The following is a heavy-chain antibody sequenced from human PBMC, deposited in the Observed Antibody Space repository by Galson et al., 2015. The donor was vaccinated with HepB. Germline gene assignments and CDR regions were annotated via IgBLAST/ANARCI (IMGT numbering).Heavy chain of an antibody. CDR1: RFSVSDYA. CDR3: GRGGFRAVAGTKGDY. V-gene: IGHV3-30-3*01. CDR2: TSYDGSNS. Sequence: SLRLSCAASRFSVSDYAMYWVRQAPGKGLGWVAVTSYDGSNSYYGDFVRGRFTISRDNSKNTLYLQMKSVRTEDTAVYYCGRGGFRAVAGTKGDYWGQGTLVTVSS. J-gene: IGHJ4*02. D-gene: IGHD6-19*01.